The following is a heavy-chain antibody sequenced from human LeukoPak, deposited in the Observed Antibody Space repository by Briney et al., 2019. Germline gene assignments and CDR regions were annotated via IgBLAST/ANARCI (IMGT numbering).Heavy chain of an antibody. CDR3: TKGGHGDY. CDR1: GFTLNNYA. V-gene: IGHV3-23*01. J-gene: IGHJ4*02. D-gene: IGHD2-21*02. Sequence: GGSLRLSWAASGFTLNNYAMSWVRQAPGKGLEWVSIINNSGGSTYYADSVKGRFTISRDTSKNTLFLQMNSLRADDTAIYYCTKGGHGDYWGQGTMVTVSS. CDR2: INNSGGST.